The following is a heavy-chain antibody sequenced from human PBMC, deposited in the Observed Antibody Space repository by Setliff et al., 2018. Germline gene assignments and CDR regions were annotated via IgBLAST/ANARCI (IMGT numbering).Heavy chain of an antibody. J-gene: IGHJ4*02. CDR3: ARSETCHSTHCSPYDY. V-gene: IGHV3-21*01. CDR2: ISRDSLHI. D-gene: IGHD2-2*01. CDR1: GFTFSNYD. Sequence: GGSLRLSCAASGFTFSNYDMNWVRQAPGKGLEWVSSISRDSLHIYYADSLKGRFTISRDNAENSLYLQMNSLRAEDTAVYYCARSETCHSTHCSPYDYWGQGTPVTVSS.